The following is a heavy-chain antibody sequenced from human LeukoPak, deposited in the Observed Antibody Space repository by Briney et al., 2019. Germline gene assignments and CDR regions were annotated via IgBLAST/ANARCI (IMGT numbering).Heavy chain of an antibody. CDR2: ISGSGGST. D-gene: IGHD3-3*01. Sequence: PGGSLRLSCAASGFTFSSYAMSWVRQAPGKGLEWVSAISGSGGSTYYADSVKGRFTIPRDNSKNTLYLQMNSLRAEDTAVYYCAKCKDFWSGYFPDYWGQGTLVTVSS. CDR1: GFTFSSYA. J-gene: IGHJ4*02. CDR3: AKCKDFWSGYFPDY. V-gene: IGHV3-23*01.